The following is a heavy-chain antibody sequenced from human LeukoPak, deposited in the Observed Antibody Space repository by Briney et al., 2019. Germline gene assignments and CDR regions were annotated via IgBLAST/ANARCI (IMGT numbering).Heavy chain of an antibody. V-gene: IGHV4-38-2*02. CDR2: IYHSGST. CDR3: ARDPPRSGITIFGSYYMDV. CDR1: GYSISSSYY. D-gene: IGHD3-3*01. Sequence: SETLSLTCAVSGYSISSSYYWGWIRQPTGKGLEWIGRIYHSGSTYYNPSLESRVTISVDTSKNQFSLKLSSVTAADTAVHYCARDPPRSGITIFGSYYMDVWGKGTTVTVSS. J-gene: IGHJ6*03.